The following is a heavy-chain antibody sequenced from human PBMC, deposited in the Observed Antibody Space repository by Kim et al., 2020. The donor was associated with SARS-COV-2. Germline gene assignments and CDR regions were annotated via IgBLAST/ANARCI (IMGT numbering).Heavy chain of an antibody. CDR1: GYDFDRNS. CDR3: ARDTTWGYFDY. D-gene: IGHD1-26*01. V-gene: IGHV1-18*01. Sequence: ASVKVSCRTSGYDFDRNSISWVQQAPGQGLEWMGWINTFNHNTYYAQNFKGRVTVTTDPSTSTSYMELSNLRPDDTAVYFCARDTTWGYFDYWGQGTLVTVSS. CDR2: INTFNHNT. J-gene: IGHJ4*02.